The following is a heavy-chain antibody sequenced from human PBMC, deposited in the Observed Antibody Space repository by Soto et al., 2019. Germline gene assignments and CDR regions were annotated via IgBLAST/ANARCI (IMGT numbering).Heavy chain of an antibody. CDR1: GFIFSRYG. CDR3: AREGGGKIVEYSSSTPFDY. CDR2: TWYDGSNK. D-gene: IGHD6-6*01. J-gene: IGHJ4*02. Sequence: GGSLRLSCAASGFIFSRYGMHWVRQSPGKGLEWVAVTWYDGSNKYYADSVKGRFTISRDNSKNTVYLQMNRLRAEDTAVYYCAREGGGKIVEYSSSTPFDYWGQGTLVTVSS. V-gene: IGHV3-33*01.